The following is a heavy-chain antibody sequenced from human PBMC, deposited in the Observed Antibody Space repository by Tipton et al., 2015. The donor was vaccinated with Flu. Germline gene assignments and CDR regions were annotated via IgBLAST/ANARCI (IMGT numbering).Heavy chain of an antibody. V-gene: IGHV4-59*01. Sequence: TLSLTCTVSGGSISTYYWSWIRQPPGKGLEWIGFINYNGGTDYNPSLKSRVTISVDTSKNQFSLRLSSVTAADTAVYYCARAPYSDYDTSGSSFDYWGQGTLVTASS. J-gene: IGHJ4*02. D-gene: IGHD3-22*01. CDR3: ARAPYSDYDTSGSSFDY. CDR1: GGSISTYY. CDR2: INYNGGT.